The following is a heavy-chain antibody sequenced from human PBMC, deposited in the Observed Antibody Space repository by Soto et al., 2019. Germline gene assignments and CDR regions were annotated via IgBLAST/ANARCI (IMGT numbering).Heavy chain of an antibody. J-gene: IGHJ5*02. Sequence: GGSLKISCRYSEYRFNTYWIAWVRQMPGKGLEWMGIIGPADSDTQYSPSFKGQVTISADKAFNTVYLQWGRLKASDSAMYYCAKTLRDVSIPGHWFDTWGQGTLLTVSS. D-gene: IGHD2-2*02. CDR2: IGPADSDT. CDR1: EYRFNTYW. CDR3: AKTLRDVSIPGHWFDT. V-gene: IGHV5-51*01.